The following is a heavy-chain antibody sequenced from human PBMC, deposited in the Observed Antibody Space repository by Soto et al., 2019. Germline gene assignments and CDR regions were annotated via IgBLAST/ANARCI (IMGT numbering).Heavy chain of an antibody. CDR2: VHHSWGS. J-gene: IGHJ6*02. CDR1: GGSISSYY. Sequence: QVQLQESGPGLVKPSETMSLSCTVSGGSISSYYWSWFRQSPGKRMEWIGYVHHSWGSSYNPSLQGRVPISLDTSKSQFSLTVTSVTATDTAVYCCGRQGFGPLHGLVDVWGQGTTVSVSS. V-gene: IGHV4-59*08. D-gene: IGHD3-10*01. CDR3: GRQGFGPLHGLVDV.